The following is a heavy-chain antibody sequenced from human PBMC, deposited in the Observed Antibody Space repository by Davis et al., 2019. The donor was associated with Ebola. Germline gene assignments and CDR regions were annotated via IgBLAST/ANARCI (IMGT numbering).Heavy chain of an antibody. CDR1: GYSFTSYW. V-gene: IGHV5-51*01. CDR2: IYPGYSDT. Sequence: GESLKISCTGSGYSFTSYWIGWLRQLPGKGLAWMGIIYPGYSDTRYSPSFQGQVTISADKSISTAYLQWSSLKASDTAMYYCARQRRSSTTFDPWGQGALVTVSS. CDR3: ARQRRSSTTFDP. J-gene: IGHJ5*02. D-gene: IGHD2-2*01.